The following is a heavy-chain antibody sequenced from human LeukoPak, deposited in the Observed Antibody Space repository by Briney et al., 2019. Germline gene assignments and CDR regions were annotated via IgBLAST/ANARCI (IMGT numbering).Heavy chain of an antibody. V-gene: IGHV3-7*01. Sequence: GGSLRLSCQASGFTFSSYWMSWVRQAPGKGLEWVANIKQDGSEKYYVDSVKGRFTISRDNAKNSLYLQMNSLRAEDTAVYYCAREEERYSSNDYWGQGTLVTVSS. CDR2: IKQDGSEK. D-gene: IGHD6-6*01. CDR1: GFTFSSYW. CDR3: AREEERYSSNDY. J-gene: IGHJ4*02.